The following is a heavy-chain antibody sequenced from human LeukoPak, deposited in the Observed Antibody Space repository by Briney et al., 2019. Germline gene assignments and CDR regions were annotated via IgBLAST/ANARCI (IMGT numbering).Heavy chain of an antibody. J-gene: IGHJ4*02. CDR3: AQYSSGRSFDY. CDR2: IYCDDDK. CDR1: GFSLSTSGVG. D-gene: IGHD3-10*01. Sequence: SGPTLVNPTQTLTLTCTFSGFSLSTSGVGVGWIRQPPGKALEWLPLIYCDDDKPYSPSLKSRLTITKDTSKNQVVLTMTNMDPVDTATYFCAQYSSGRSFDYWGQGTLVTVSS. V-gene: IGHV2-5*02.